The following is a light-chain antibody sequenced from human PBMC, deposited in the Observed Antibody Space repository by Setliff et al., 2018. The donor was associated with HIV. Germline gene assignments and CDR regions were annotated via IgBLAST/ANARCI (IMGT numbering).Light chain of an antibody. V-gene: IGLV2-18*02. CDR2: EVS. CDR1: SSDVGNYNR. Sequence: VLAQPPSVSGSPGQSVTISCTGTSSDVGNYNRVSWYQQPPGAAPKLIIYEVSNRPSGVPDRFSGSKSGNTASLTISGLQAEDEALYFCSSYTSIITFVFGTGTKATVL. J-gene: IGLJ1*01. CDR3: SSYTSIITFV.